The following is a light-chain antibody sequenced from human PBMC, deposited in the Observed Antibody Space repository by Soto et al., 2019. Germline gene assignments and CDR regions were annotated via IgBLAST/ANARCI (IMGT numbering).Light chain of an antibody. CDR2: EVN. J-gene: IGLJ2*01. Sequence: QSALTQPASVSGSPGQSITISCTGTSSDIGSYSLVSWYQQHPGKAPKVMIYEVNKRPSGVSNRLSGSKSVNTASLTISGLQAEDEADYYCGSYAGGNSFIVLVGGGTKLTVL. CDR3: GSYAGGNSFIVL. CDR1: SSDIGSYSL. V-gene: IGLV2-23*02.